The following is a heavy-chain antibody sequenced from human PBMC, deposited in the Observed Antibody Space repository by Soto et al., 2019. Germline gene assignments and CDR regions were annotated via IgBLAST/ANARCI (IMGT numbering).Heavy chain of an antibody. CDR1: GGSISSGDYY. CDR3: ARVGITMIVVVDSAFDI. V-gene: IGHV4-30-4*01. Sequence: QVQLQESGPGLVKPSQTLSLTCTVSGGSISSGDYYWSWIRQPPGKGLEWLGYIYYSGSTYYNPSLKSRVTISVDTSKNQFSLKLSSVTAADTAVYYCARVGITMIVVVDSAFDIWGQGTMVTVSS. J-gene: IGHJ3*02. CDR2: IYYSGST. D-gene: IGHD3-22*01.